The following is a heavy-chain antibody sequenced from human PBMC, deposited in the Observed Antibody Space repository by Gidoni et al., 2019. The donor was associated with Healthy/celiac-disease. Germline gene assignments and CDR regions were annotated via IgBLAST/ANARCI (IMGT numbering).Heavy chain of an antibody. J-gene: IGHJ6*02. CDR3: ALYMVRGAADYYYGMDV. D-gene: IGHD3-10*01. CDR2: IIPILGIA. Sequence: QVQLVQSGAEVTKPGSSVKVSCKASGGTFSSYTISWVRQAPGQGLEWMGRIIPILGIANYAQKFQGRVTITADKSTSTAYMELSSLRSEDTAVYYCALYMVRGAADYYYGMDVWGQGTTVTVSS. V-gene: IGHV1-69*02. CDR1: GGTFSSYT.